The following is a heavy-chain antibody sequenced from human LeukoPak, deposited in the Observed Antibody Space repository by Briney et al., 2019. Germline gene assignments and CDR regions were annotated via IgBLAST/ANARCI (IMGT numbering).Heavy chain of an antibody. Sequence: PGESLKISCKASGYNFLTYWIGWVRQIPGKGLEWMAIIYPDDSQTRYSPSFEGQVTISADKSINTAYLRWSSLKASDTAIYYCARQFSEFWGQGTLVTVSS. J-gene: IGHJ4*02. V-gene: IGHV5-51*01. CDR3: ARQFSEF. CDR2: IYPDDSQT. CDR1: GYNFLTYW.